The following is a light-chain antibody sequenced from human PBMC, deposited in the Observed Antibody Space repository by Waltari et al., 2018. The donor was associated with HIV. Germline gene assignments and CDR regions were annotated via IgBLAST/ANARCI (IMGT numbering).Light chain of an antibody. J-gene: IGLJ3*02. V-gene: IGLV4-69*01. CDR1: SGHSTYA. CDR2: VNSDGSH. Sequence: QLVLTQSPSASASLGASVKLTCTLSSGHSTYAIAWHQQQPEKGPRYLMKVNSDGSHSKGDGIPDRFSVSSSGSERYLIISSLQSEDEADYYCQTWGTGIRVFGGGTKLTVL. CDR3: QTWGTGIRV.